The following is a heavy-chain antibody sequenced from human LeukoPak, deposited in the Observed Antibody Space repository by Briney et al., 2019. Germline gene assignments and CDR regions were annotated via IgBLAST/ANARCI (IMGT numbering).Heavy chain of an antibody. Sequence: GGSLPLSRLVSGFSLTEKFMSWVRQAPGRGLEWLCIIYTVETKYYADSVQGLFTISRDHSQHTVFLQMNSLRADDTAVYYCARESEYVDTSAPGGFDYWGQGTLVTVSS. CDR2: IYTVETK. V-gene: IGHV3-53*01. J-gene: IGHJ4*02. CDR1: GFSLTEKF. CDR3: ARESEYVDTSAPGGFDY. D-gene: IGHD3-22*01.